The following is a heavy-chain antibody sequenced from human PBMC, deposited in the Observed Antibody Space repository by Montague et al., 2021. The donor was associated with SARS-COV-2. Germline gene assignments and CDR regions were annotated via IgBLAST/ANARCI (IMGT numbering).Heavy chain of an antibody. D-gene: IGHD3-22*01. CDR1: GFTFSSYE. CDR3: ARLHYYDSSGYYSGGTPDEYLQH. J-gene: IGHJ1*01. CDR2: ISSSGSTI. Sequence: SLRLSCAASGFTFSSYEMNWVRQAPGKGLEWVSYISSSGSTIYYADSVKGRFTISRDNAKNSLYLQMNSLRAEDTAVYYCARLHYYDSSGYYSGGTPDEYLQHWGQGTLVTVSS. V-gene: IGHV3-48*03.